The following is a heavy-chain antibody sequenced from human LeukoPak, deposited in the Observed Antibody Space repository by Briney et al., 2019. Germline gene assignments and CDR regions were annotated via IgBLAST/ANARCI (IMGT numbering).Heavy chain of an antibody. Sequence: GASVKVSCKASGYTFTSYYMHWVRQAPGQGLEWMGIINPSGGSTSYAQKFQGRVTMTRDMSTSTVYMELSSLRSEDTAVYYCARSPYGDYPFDYWGQGTLVTVSS. D-gene: IGHD4-17*01. CDR3: ARSPYGDYPFDY. J-gene: IGHJ4*02. CDR2: INPSGGST. V-gene: IGHV1-46*01. CDR1: GYTFTSYY.